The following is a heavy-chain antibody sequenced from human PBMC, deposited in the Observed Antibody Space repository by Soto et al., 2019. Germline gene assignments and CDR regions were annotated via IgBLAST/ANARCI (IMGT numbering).Heavy chain of an antibody. CDR3: ARDRLRGYDSSGFYS. J-gene: IGHJ4*02. V-gene: IGHV1-18*01. CDR1: GYSFSFYG. CDR2: INPSDGNR. D-gene: IGHD3-22*01. Sequence: ASVKVSCKASGYSFSFYGINWVRQAPGQGLEWMGWINPSDGNRNFAQKFEDRDTMTTATSTNTDFLELRSLKSDDTAIFFFARDRLRGYDSSGFYSWGQGTMVTVSS.